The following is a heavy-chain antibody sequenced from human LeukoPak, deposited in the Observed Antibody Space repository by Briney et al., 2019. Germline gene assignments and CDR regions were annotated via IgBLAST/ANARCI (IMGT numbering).Heavy chain of an antibody. V-gene: IGHV3-30*02. J-gene: IGHJ6*03. D-gene: IGHD3-22*01. CDR2: IRYDGSNK. CDR1: GFTFSNYA. CDR3: AKDGGGYYPSYYYYMDV. Sequence: GGSLRLSCAASGFTFSNYAIHWVRQAPGKGLEWVAFIRYDGSNKYYADSVKGRFTISRDNSKNTLYLQMNSLRAEDTAVYYCAKDGGGYYPSYYYYMDVWGKGTTVTISS.